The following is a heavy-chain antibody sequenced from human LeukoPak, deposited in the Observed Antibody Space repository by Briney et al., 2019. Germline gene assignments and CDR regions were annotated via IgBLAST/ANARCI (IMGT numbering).Heavy chain of an antibody. CDR1: GFTFSSYG. V-gene: IGHV3-30*02. J-gene: IGHJ3*02. CDR3: AGGSSGYSRLGAFDI. D-gene: IGHD3-22*01. CDR2: IRYDGSNK. Sequence: GGSLRLSWAASGFTFSSYGMHWVRQAAGKGLEGVAFIRYDGSNKYYADSVKGRFTISRDNSKNTLYLQMNSLRAEDTAVYYCAGGSSGYSRLGAFDIWGQGTMVTVSS.